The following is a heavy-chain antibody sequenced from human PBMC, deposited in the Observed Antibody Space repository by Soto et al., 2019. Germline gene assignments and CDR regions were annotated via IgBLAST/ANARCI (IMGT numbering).Heavy chain of an antibody. CDR1: GGSISSSSY. D-gene: IGHD6-13*01. CDR3: RSSSRYSTDV. V-gene: IGHV4-39*01. J-gene: IGHJ6*04. Sequence: QLQLQESGPGLVKPSETLSLTCTVSGGSISSSSYWGWIRQPPGKGLEWIGSIYSIGSTYYNPSLKSRVTISVDTSKNQFSLKLSSVTAADTAVYYCRSSSRYSTDVWGKGTTVTVSS. CDR2: IYSIGST.